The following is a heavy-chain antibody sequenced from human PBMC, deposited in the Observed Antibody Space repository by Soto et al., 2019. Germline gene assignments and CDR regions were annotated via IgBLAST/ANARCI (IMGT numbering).Heavy chain of an antibody. V-gene: IGHV5-10-1*01. J-gene: IGHJ4*02. D-gene: IGHD2-21*02. CDR2: IDPSDSYT. CDR3: AREYCGGDCYSGY. Sequence: PGESLKISCKGSGYSFTSYLISCVRQMPGKGLEWMVRIDPSDSYTNYSPSFQGHVTISADKSISTAYLQWSSLKASDTAMYYCAREYCGGDCYSGYWGQGTLVNAPQ. CDR1: GYSFTSYL.